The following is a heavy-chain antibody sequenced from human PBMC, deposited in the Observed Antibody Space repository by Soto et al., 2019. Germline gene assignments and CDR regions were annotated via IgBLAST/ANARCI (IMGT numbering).Heavy chain of an antibody. D-gene: IGHD2-21*01. J-gene: IGHJ4*02. CDR1: GFTFSTYA. CDR2: IIGSGGRT. Sequence: GGSLRLSCAASGFTFSTYAMTWVRQAPGKGLEWVSAIIGSGGRTYYADSVKGRFTISRDNSKNTLYLQMNSLRAEDTVVYYCAKERDSRGYYDYLGQGTLVTVSS. V-gene: IGHV3-23*01. CDR3: AKERDSRGYYDY.